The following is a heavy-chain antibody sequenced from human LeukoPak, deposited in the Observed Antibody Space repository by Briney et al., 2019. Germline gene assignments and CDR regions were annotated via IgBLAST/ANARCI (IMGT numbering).Heavy chain of an antibody. CDR2: IYSGGST. D-gene: IGHD1-14*01. CDR1: GFTVSSNY. V-gene: IGHV3-53*01. Sequence: GGSLRLSCAASGFTVSSNYMSWVRQAPGKGLEWVSVIYSGGSTYYADSVKGRFTISRDNSKNTLYLQMNSLRAEDTAVYYCARARRNRYYYYYMDVWGKGTTVTVSS. CDR3: ARARRNRYYYYYMDV. J-gene: IGHJ6*03.